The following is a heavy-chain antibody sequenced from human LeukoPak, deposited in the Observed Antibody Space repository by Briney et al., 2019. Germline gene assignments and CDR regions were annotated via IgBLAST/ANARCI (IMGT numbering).Heavy chain of an antibody. V-gene: IGHV1-18*01. Sequence: GASVKVSCKASGGTFNSYAISWVRQAPGQGLEWMGWINPNSGGTNYAQKLQGRVTMTTDTSTSTAYMELRSLRSDDTAVYYCARVRERAYCGGDCYSIQDYWGQGTLVTVSS. J-gene: IGHJ4*02. D-gene: IGHD2-21*02. CDR1: GGTFNSYA. CDR2: INPNSGGT. CDR3: ARVRERAYCGGDCYSIQDY.